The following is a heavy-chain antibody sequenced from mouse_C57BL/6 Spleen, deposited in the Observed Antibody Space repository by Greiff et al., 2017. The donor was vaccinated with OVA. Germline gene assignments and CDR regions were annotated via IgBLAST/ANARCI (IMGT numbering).Heavy chain of an antibody. CDR3: ARQYYYGSSPFAY. Sequence: QVQLQQSGAELVKPGASVKLSCKASGYTFTSYWMHWVKQRPGQGLEWIGMIHPNSGSTNYNEKFKSKATLTVDKSSSTAYMQLSSLTSEDSAVYYCARQYYYGSSPFAYWGQGTLVTVSA. CDR1: GYTFTSYW. CDR2: IHPNSGST. D-gene: IGHD1-1*01. J-gene: IGHJ3*01. V-gene: IGHV1-64*01.